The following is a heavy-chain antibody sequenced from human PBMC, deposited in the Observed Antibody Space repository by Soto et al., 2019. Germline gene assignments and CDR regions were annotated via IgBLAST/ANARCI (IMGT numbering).Heavy chain of an antibody. V-gene: IGHV3-7*01. CDR2: MNPDGSQE. Sequence: GGSLSLSCAASGFTFSDYWMSWVRLTPGKGLEWVAHMNPDGSQESYVDSVKGRFTMSRDNAQNSLFLHMSSLRPEDTAIYYCARFYNWGPGTLVTVSS. CDR3: ARFYN. CDR1: GFTFSDYW. J-gene: IGHJ4*02.